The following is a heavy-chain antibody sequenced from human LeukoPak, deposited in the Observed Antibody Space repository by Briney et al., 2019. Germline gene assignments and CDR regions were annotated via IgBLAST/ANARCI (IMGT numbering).Heavy chain of an antibody. CDR2: IYHSGST. J-gene: IGHJ6*03. CDR3: ARLFGSGSLQLWPRSYYYYYMDV. CDR1: GYSISSGYY. V-gene: IGHV4-38-2*02. D-gene: IGHD3-10*01. Sequence: PSETLSLTCTVSGYSISSGYYWGWIRQPPGKGLEWIGSIYHSGSTYYNPSLKSRVTISVDTSKNQFSLKLSSVTAADTAVYYCARLFGSGSLQLWPRSYYYYYMDVWGKGTTVTVSS.